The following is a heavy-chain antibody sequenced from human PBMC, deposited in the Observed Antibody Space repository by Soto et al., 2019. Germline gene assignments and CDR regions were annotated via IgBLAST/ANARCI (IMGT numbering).Heavy chain of an antibody. CDR2: TYYRSKWYN. J-gene: IGHJ3*02. D-gene: IGHD6-13*01. CDR1: GDSVSSNSAA. V-gene: IGHV6-1*01. CDR3: ARARSWGGSSWFDEFDAFDI. Sequence: PSQTLSLTCAISGDSVSSNSAAWNWIRQSPSRGLEWLGRTYYRSKWYNDYAVSVKSRITISPDTSKNQFSLQLNSVTPEDTAVYYFARARSWGGSSWFDEFDAFDIWGQGTMVTVSS.